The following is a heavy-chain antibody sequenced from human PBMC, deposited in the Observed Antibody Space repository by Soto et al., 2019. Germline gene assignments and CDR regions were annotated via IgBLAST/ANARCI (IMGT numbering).Heavy chain of an antibody. CDR3: AKGVSGSRTGAEVSWYFEL. V-gene: IGHV3-30*18. D-gene: IGHD1-26*01. Sequence: QVQLVESGGGVVQPWRSLRLSCAASGFTFSSYGMHWVRQAPGKGLEWVAVISYDGSNKYYADSVKGRFTISRDNYKNTLYLQMNSLRAEDTAVYYCAKGVSGSRTGAEVSWYFELWGRGTLVTVSS. CDR2: ISYDGSNK. CDR1: GFTFSSYG. J-gene: IGHJ2*01.